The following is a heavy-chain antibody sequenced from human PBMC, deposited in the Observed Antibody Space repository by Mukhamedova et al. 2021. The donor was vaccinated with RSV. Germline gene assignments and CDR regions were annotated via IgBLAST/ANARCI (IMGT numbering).Heavy chain of an antibody. CDR3: ARGDKGIVVVVARGAFD. Sequence: SSYAISWVRQAPGQGLECMGGIIPILGIANYAQKFQGRVTITADESTSTAYMELSSLRSEDTAVYYCARGDKGIVVVVARGAFD. CDR1: SSYA. D-gene: IGHD2-15*01. CDR2: IIPILGIA. V-gene: IGHV1-69*10. J-gene: IGHJ3*02.